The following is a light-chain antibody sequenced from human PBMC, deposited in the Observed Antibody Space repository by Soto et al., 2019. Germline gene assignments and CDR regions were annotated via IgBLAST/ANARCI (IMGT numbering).Light chain of an antibody. CDR3: QQYGSSPVT. J-gene: IGKJ4*01. V-gene: IGKV3-20*01. Sequence: EIVLTQSPGTLSLSPGEGATLSCRASQSVSSSFLAWYQQKPGQAPRLLIYGASSRATGIPDRFSGSGSGTDFTLTISRREPEDFAVYYCQQYGSSPVTFGGGTKVEIK. CDR2: GAS. CDR1: QSVSSSF.